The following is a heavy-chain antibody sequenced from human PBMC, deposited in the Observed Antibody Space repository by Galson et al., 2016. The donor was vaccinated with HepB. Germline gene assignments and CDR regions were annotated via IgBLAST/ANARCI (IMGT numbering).Heavy chain of an antibody. Sequence: SLRLSCAASGFTLNNYVMSWVRQASGKGLEWVATIGGRPDQQHYADSVEGRFAISRDNSRSTVSLQMTSLRAEDTAIYYCLKDAQHPIDYWGQGTLVTVSA. J-gene: IGHJ4*02. CDR3: LKDAQHPIDY. CDR2: IGGRPDQQ. CDR1: GFTLNNYV. V-gene: IGHV3-23*01.